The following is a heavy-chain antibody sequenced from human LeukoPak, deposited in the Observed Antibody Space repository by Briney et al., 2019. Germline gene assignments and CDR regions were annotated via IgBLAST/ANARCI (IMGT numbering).Heavy chain of an antibody. V-gene: IGHV3-23*01. CDR3: ARDRTTDAISVY. CDR1: GFTFKTNT. CDR2: ITASGGPT. J-gene: IGHJ4*02. D-gene: IGHD1-1*01. Sequence: GGSLRLSCAGSGFTFKTNTLTWVRQAPGKRPEWLSAITASGGPTYYADSVRGRFTISRDDSSSTLYLQMSGLRAEDTAVYYCARDRTTDAISVYWGQGTLVAVSS.